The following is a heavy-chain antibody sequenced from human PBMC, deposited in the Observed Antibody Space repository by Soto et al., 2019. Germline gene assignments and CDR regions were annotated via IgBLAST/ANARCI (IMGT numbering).Heavy chain of an antibody. D-gene: IGHD1-26*01. CDR3: AKALVGEVGATDY. CDR2: ITRTDST. J-gene: IGHJ4*02. CDR1: GFTFSNYA. Sequence: EVQLLESGGGLVQPGGSLRLSCTASGFTFSNYAMSWVRQAPWKGLEWVSAITRTDSTYYADSVKGRFTISRDNSRNTLYLQMNSLGAEDAALYYCAKALVGEVGATDYWGQGTLVTVSS. V-gene: IGHV3-23*01.